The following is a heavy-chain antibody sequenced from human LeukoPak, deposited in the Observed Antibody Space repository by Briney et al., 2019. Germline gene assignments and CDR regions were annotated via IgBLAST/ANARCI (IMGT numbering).Heavy chain of an antibody. Sequence: GGSLRLSCAASGFTFSNYGMHWVRQAPGKGLEWVAFIRYDGSNKYYADSVKGRFTISRDNSKNTLYLQMGSLRAEDMAVYYCARDYGYWGQGTLVTVSS. J-gene: IGHJ4*02. V-gene: IGHV3-30*02. CDR2: IRYDGSNK. CDR3: ARDYGY. CDR1: GFTFSNYG. D-gene: IGHD3-10*01.